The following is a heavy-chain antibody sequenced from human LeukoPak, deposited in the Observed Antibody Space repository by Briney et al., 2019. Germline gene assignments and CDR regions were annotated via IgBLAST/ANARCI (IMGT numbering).Heavy chain of an antibody. V-gene: IGHV3-74*01. CDR1: GFTFSSYW. Sequence: PGGSLRLSCAASGFTFSSYWMHWVRQAPGKGLVWVSRLNSDGSSTSYADSVKGRFTISRDNAKNTLYLQMNSLRAEDTAVYYYARSSRGDAINFDYWGQGTLVTVSS. CDR3: ARSSRGDAINFDY. D-gene: IGHD2-21*02. J-gene: IGHJ4*02. CDR2: LNSDGSST.